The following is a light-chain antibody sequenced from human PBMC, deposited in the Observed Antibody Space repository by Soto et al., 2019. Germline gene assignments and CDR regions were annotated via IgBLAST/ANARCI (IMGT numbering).Light chain of an antibody. Sequence: QSALTQPASVSGSPGQSITISCTGTSSDVGTYNLVSWYQHHPGKAPKLILYEGTKRPSGVSNRFSGSTSGNTASLTISGLQADDHTDYYCCSYAGYNTYVFGTGTKLTVL. J-gene: IGLJ1*01. CDR3: CSYAGYNTYV. CDR2: EGT. CDR1: SSDVGTYNL. V-gene: IGLV2-23*01.